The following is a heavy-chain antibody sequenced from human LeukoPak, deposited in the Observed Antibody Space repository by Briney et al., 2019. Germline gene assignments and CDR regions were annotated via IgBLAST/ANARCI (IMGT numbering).Heavy chain of an antibody. CDR1: GLNLRDYW. CDR3: ARDPSNSGNWFDL. CDR2: LGTDGTYT. J-gene: IGHJ5*02. D-gene: IGHD4-11*01. V-gene: IGHV3-74*01. Sequence: GGSLRLSCAASGLNLRDYWMHWVRQAPGKGLVWVSRLGTDGTYTNYADSVTGRFTISRDNAKNTLYLQMDSLRAEDTSFYYCARDPSNSGNWFDLWGQGTLVTVSS.